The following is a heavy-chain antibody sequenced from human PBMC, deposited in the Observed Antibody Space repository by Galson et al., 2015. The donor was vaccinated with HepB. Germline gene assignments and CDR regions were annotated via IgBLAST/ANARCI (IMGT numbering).Heavy chain of an antibody. CDR1: GYTFSNSW. J-gene: IGHJ4*02. Sequence: QSGAEVKTPGESLKISCKASGYTFSNSWIGWVRQMPGKGLEWMGIIYPGDFDTRYSPSFQGQVIISADKSIDTAYLQWSSLKASDTAMYYCARHTRDSATRYLDSWGQGTLVTVSS. D-gene: IGHD5-24*01. V-gene: IGHV5-51*01. CDR2: IYPGDFDT. CDR3: ARHTRDSATRYLDS.